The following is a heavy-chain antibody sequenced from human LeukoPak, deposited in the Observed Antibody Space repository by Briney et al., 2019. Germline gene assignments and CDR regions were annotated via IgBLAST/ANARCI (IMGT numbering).Heavy chain of an antibody. CDR1: GGSFSGYY. CDR2: INLSGST. V-gene: IGHV4-34*01. D-gene: IGHD3-10*01. CDR3: ARGRPLYGSGSYLAY. Sequence: SETLSLTCAVYGGSFSGYYWSWIRQPPGKGLEWIGEINLSGSTNYNPSLKSRVTISVDTSKNQFSLKLSSVTAADTAVYYCARGRPLYGSGSYLAYWGQGTLVTVSS. J-gene: IGHJ4*02.